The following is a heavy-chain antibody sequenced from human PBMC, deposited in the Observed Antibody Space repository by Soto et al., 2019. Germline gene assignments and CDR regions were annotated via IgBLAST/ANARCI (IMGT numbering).Heavy chain of an antibody. Sequence: QVQLVESGGGVVQSGRSLRLSCAASGFTFSTSGMHWIRQAPGNGLEWVAMISQGGGATYYVDSVKGRFTISRDTDKNTLHLQMDSLRPEDTATYYCAKDLGSSGWYNWFDPWGQGTLVTVSS. CDR2: ISQGGGAT. J-gene: IGHJ5*02. CDR3: AKDLGSSGWYNWFDP. CDR1: GFTFSTSG. V-gene: IGHV3-30*18. D-gene: IGHD6-13*01.